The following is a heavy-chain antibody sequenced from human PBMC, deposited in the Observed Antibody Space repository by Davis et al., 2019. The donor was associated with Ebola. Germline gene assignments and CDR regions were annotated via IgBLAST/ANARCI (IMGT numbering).Heavy chain of an antibody. CDR1: GYSFTSYW. V-gene: IGHV5-10-1*01. D-gene: IGHD2-2*02. CDR3: ARRRYCSSTSCYTGDWFDP. J-gene: IGHJ5*02. Sequence: GESLKISCKGSGYSFTSYWISWVRQMPGKGLEWMGRIDPSDSYTNYSPSFQGHVTISAGKSISTAYLQWSSLKASDTAMYYCARRRYCSSTSCYTGDWFDPWGQGTLVTVSS. CDR2: IDPSDSYT.